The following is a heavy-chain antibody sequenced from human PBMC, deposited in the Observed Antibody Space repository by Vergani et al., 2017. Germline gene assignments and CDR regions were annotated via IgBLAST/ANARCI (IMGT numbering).Heavy chain of an antibody. CDR1: GFTFDDYT. CDR2: MSWDGGST. J-gene: IGHJ6*02. CDR3: ARDLGGWDRRYYYYGMDV. V-gene: IGHV3-43*01. Sequence: EVQLVESGGVVVQPGGSLRLSCAASGFTFDDYTMHWVRQAPGKGLEWVSLMSWDGGSTYYADSVKGRFTISRDNSKNSLYLQMNSLRAEDTAVYYCARDLGGWDRRYYYYGMDVWGQGTTVTVSS. D-gene: IGHD6-19*01.